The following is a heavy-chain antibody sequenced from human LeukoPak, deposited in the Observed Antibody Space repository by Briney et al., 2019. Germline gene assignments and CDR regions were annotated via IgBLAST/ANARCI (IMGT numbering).Heavy chain of an antibody. V-gene: IGHV4-59*01. D-gene: IGHD3-22*01. CDR3: AGASYDSSGIH. J-gene: IGHJ4*02. CDR2: IYYSGST. CDR1: GGSISSYY. Sequence: SSETLSLTCTVSGGSISSYYWSWIRQPPGKGLEWIGYIYYSGSTNYNPSLKSRVTISVDTSKNQFSLKLSSVTAADTAVYYCAGASYDSSGIHWGQGTLVTVSS.